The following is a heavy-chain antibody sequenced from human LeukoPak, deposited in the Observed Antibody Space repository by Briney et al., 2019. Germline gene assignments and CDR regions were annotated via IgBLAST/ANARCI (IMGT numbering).Heavy chain of an antibody. CDR2: IKSKTDGGTT. CDR1: GFTVSSNY. Sequence: GGSLRLSCAASGFTVSSNYMSWVRQAPGKGLEWVGRIKSKTDGGTTDYAAPVKGRFTISRDDSKNTLYLQMNSLKTEDTAVYYCTTHSGSYYYAFAYWGQGTLVTVSS. D-gene: IGHD1-26*01. J-gene: IGHJ4*02. V-gene: IGHV3-15*01. CDR3: TTHSGSYYYAFAY.